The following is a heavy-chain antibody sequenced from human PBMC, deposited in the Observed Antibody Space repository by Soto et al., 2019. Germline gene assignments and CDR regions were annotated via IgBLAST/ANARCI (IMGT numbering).Heavy chain of an antibody. J-gene: IGHJ5*02. CDR3: AHRSALLWFGELSDWFDP. CDR2: IYWDDDK. D-gene: IGHD3-10*01. V-gene: IGHV2-5*02. CDR1: GFSLSTSGVG. Sequence: QITLKESGPTLVKPTQTLTLTCTFSGFSLSTSGVGVGWIRQPPGKALEWLALIYWDDDKRYSPSLKSRLTITKHTSKNQVVLTMTNMDPVDTATYYCAHRSALLWFGELSDWFDPWGQGTLVTVSS.